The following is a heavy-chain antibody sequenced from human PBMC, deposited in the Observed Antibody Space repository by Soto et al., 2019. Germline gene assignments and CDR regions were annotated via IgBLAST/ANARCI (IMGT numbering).Heavy chain of an antibody. CDR3: ARGPGYDFWSGRPYYYYYGMDV. D-gene: IGHD3-3*01. CDR2: MNPNSGNT. Sequence: ASVKVSCKASGYTFTSYDINWVRQATGQGLEWMGWMNPNSGNTGYAQKFQGRVTTTRNTSISTAYMELSSLRSEDTAVYYCARGPGYDFWSGRPYYYYYGMDVWGQGTTVTVS. J-gene: IGHJ6*02. CDR1: GYTFTSYD. V-gene: IGHV1-8*01.